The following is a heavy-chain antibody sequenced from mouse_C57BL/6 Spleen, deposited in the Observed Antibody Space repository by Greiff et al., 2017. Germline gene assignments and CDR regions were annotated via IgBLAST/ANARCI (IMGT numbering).Heavy chain of an antibody. V-gene: IGHV1-78*01. D-gene: IGHD1-1*01. CDR2: IYPRDGST. J-gene: IGHJ1*03. Sequence: VQLVESDAELVKPGASVKISCKVSGYTFTDHTIHWMKQRPEQGLEWIGYIYPRDGSTKYNEKFKGKATLTADKSSSTAYMQLNSLTSEDSAVYFCAACYGSSSGYFDVWGTGTTVTVSS. CDR3: AACYGSSSGYFDV. CDR1: GYTFTDHT.